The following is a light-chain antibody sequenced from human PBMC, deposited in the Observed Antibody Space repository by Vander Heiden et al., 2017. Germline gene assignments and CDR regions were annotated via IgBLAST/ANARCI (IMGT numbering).Light chain of an antibody. CDR2: WAS. J-gene: IGKJ1*01. Sequence: DSVMTQSPDSLAVSLGERATINCKSSQSVLYSSNNINYLAWYQQKPGQPPKLLIYWASTRESGVPDRFSGSGSGTDFTLTISSLQAEDVAVYYCQQYYTTPWTFGQGTKVEIK. CDR1: QSVLYSSNNINY. CDR3: QQYYTTPWT. V-gene: IGKV4-1*01.